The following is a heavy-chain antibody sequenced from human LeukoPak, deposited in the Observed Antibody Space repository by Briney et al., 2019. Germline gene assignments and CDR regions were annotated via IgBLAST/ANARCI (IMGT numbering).Heavy chain of an antibody. CDR2: IYSGGST. CDR3: ARMYSSGYYYYYYGMDV. D-gene: IGHD3-22*01. Sequence: GGSLRLSCAASGFTVSSNYMSWVRQAPGKGLEWVSVIYSGGSTYYADSVKGRFTISRDNSKNTLYLQMNSLRAEDTAVYYCARMYSSGYYYYYYGMDVWGQGTTVTVSS. V-gene: IGHV3-66*01. J-gene: IGHJ6*02. CDR1: GFTVSSNY.